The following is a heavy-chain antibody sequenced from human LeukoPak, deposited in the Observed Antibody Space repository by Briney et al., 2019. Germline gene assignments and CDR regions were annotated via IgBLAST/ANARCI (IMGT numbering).Heavy chain of an antibody. CDR1: GDSVSSNNAA. D-gene: IGHD2-8*01. Sequence: PSQTLSLTCVISGDSVSSNNAAWSWIRQSPSRGLEWLGRTYYRSKWHYDYAVSLRSRITINPDTSKNQFSLQLNSVTPEDTAMYYCARTYCSHGLCQITFDYWGPGTLVTVSS. CDR2: TYYRSKWHY. V-gene: IGHV6-1*01. CDR3: ARTYCSHGLCQITFDY. J-gene: IGHJ4*02.